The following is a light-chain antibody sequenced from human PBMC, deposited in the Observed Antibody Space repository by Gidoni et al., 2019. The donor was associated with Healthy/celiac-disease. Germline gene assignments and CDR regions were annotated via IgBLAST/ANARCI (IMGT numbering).Light chain of an antibody. V-gene: IGKV3-20*01. CDR2: GAS. CDR1: QSVSSSY. Sequence: ERVLTQYPGTLSLSPGERATLSCMASQSVSSSYLAWYQQQPGQAPRLLIYGASSRATVIPGRFSGSGSGTDFTLTISRLEPEDFAVYCRQQYGSSPLWAFGQGTKVEIK. CDR3: QQYGSSPLWA. J-gene: IGKJ1*01.